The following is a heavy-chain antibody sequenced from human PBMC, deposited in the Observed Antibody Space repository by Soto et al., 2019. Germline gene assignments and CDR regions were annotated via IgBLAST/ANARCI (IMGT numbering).Heavy chain of an antibody. CDR2: IYYSGST. V-gene: IGHV4-31*03. CDR1: GGSISSGGYY. Sequence: SETLSLTCTVSGGSISSGGYYWSWIRQHPGKGLEWIGYIYYSGSTYYNPSLKSRVTISVDTSKNQFSLKLSSVTAADTAVYYCARMKECGGDCYYFDYWGQGTLVTVSS. D-gene: IGHD2-21*02. CDR3: ARMKECGGDCYYFDY. J-gene: IGHJ4*02.